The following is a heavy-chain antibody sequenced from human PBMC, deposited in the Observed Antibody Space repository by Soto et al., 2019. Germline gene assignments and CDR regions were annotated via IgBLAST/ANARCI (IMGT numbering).Heavy chain of an antibody. CDR1: GGSISGYE. Sequence: PSESLSLTCAVYGGSISGYEWSWIRQPPGKGLEWIGEINHSGSTNYNPSLKSRVTISVDTSKNQFSLKLSSVTAADTAVYYCASTITMARGVPRRYYGMDVWGQGTTVTVSS. V-gene: IGHV4-34*01. CDR2: INHSGST. D-gene: IGHD3-10*01. J-gene: IGHJ6*02. CDR3: ASTITMARGVPRRYYGMDV.